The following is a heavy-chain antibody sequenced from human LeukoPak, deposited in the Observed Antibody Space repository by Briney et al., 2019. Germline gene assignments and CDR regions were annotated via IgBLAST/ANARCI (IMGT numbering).Heavy chain of an antibody. J-gene: IGHJ5*02. D-gene: IGHD6-19*01. CDR1: GYSISSGYY. Sequence: SETLSLTCTVSGYSISSGYYWGWIRQPPGKGLEWIGSIYHSGSTYYNPSLKSRVTISADTSKNQFSLKLSSVTAADTAVYYCASDPSGRLVWWFDPWGQGTLVTVSS. CDR3: ASDPSGRLVWWFDP. V-gene: IGHV4-38-2*02. CDR2: IYHSGST.